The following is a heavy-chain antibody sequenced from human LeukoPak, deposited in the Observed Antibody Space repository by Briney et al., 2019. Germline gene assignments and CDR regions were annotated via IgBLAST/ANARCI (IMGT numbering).Heavy chain of an antibody. CDR1: GFTFSTYT. CDR3: AREGRSSGWYHFDY. J-gene: IGHJ4*02. CDR2: ISSSSTYI. Sequence: GGSLRLSCAASGFTFSTYTMNWVRQVPGKGLECASSISSSSTYIYYAGSVQGRFTISRDNAKNSLYLQMNSLRAEDTAVYYCAREGRSSGWYHFDYWGQGTLVTVSS. D-gene: IGHD6-19*01. V-gene: IGHV3-21*01.